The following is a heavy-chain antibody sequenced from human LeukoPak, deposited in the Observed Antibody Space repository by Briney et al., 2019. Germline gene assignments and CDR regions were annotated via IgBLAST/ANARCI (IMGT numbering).Heavy chain of an antibody. D-gene: IGHD2-15*01. J-gene: IGHJ4*02. CDR1: GGSFSGYY. CDR2: IYTSGST. V-gene: IGHV4-59*10. CDR3: ARAGYCSGGSCSFFNDG. Sequence: SETLSLTCAVYGGSFSGYYWSWIRQPAGKGLEWIGRIYTSGSTNYNPSLKSRVTMSVDTSKNQFSLKLSSVTAADTAVYHCARAGYCSGGSCSFFNDGWGQGTLVTVSS.